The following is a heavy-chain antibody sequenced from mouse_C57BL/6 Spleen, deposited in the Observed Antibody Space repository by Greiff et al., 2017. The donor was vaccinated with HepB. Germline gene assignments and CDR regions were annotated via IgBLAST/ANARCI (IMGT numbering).Heavy chain of an antibody. V-gene: IGHV3-6*01. CDR1: GYSITSGYY. CDR2: ISYDGSN. CDR3: ARGTTAYWYFDV. D-gene: IGHD1-2*01. J-gene: IGHJ1*03. Sequence: EVQLQESGPGLVKPSQSLSLTCSVTGYSITSGYYWNWIRQFPGNKLEWMGYISYDGSNNYNPSLKNRISITRDTSKNQFFLKLNSVTTEDTATYYCARGTTAYWYFDVWGTGTTVTVSS.